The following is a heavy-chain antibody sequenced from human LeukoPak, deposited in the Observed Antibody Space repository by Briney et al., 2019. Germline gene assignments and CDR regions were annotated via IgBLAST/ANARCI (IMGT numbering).Heavy chain of an antibody. CDR2: INHSGST. CDR3: ARFDLGATKCLDY. D-gene: IGHD1-26*01. CDR1: GGSFSGYY. J-gene: IGHJ4*02. Sequence: PSEILSLTCAVYGGSFSGYYWSWIRQPPGKGLEWIGEINHSGSTNYNPSLKSRVTISVDTSKNQFSLKLSSVTAADTAVYYCARFDLGATKCLDYWGQGTLVTVSS. V-gene: IGHV4-34*01.